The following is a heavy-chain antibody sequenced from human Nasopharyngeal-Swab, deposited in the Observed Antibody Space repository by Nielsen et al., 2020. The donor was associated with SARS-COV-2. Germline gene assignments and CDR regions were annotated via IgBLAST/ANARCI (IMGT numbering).Heavy chain of an antibody. CDR2: IYPGDSDA. CDR1: GYRFTNYW. Sequence: KVSCKGSGYRFTNYWIAWVRQMPGKGLESMGIIYPGDSDARYSPSFQGQVTISVDKSINAKNSLYLQMNSLRAEDTAVYYCASSHYDFWSGYYLGVDYWGQGTLVTVSS. V-gene: IGHV5-51*01. J-gene: IGHJ4*02. CDR3: ASSHYDFWSGYYLGVDY. D-gene: IGHD3-3*01.